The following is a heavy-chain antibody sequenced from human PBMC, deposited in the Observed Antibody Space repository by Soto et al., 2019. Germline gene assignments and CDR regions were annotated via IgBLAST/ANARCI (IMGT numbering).Heavy chain of an antibody. CDR3: ARDPGVVVVPGAMGAFDI. CDR1: GFTFSSYS. J-gene: IGHJ3*02. D-gene: IGHD2-2*01. V-gene: IGHV3-48*02. Sequence: GGALRLSWAASGFTFSSYSMNWVRQAPGKGLEWVSYISSSSSTIYYADSVKGRFTISRDNAKNSLYLQMNSLRDEDTAVYYCARDPGVVVVPGAMGAFDIWGQGTMVTVSS. CDR2: ISSSSSTI.